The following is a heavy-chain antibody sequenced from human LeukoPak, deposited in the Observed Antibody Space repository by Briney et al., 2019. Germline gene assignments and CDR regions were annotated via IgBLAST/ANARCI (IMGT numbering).Heavy chain of an antibody. J-gene: IGHJ5*02. CDR3: ARDYQLLLLWDCFDP. V-gene: IGHV1-18*01. Sequence: GASVKVSCKASGYSFNTYGISWVRQAPGQGLEWMGWVSADNGETNYAQKFQGRVTMTRVTSTSTAYMELRSLRSDDTAVYYCARDYQLLLLWDCFDPWGQGTLVSVSS. CDR1: GYSFNTYG. D-gene: IGHD2-2*01. CDR2: VSADNGET.